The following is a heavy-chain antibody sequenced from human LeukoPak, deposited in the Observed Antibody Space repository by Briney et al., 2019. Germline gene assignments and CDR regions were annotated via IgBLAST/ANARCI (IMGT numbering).Heavy chain of an antibody. V-gene: IGHV1-2*02. CDR2: INPNNGGT. D-gene: IGHD2-2*01. J-gene: IGHJ4*02. Sequence: ASVKVSCKASGYTFTGYFMHWVRQAPGQGLEWMGWINPNNGGTKYTQKFQGRVTMTRDTSISTAYMELSRLTSDDTAVYYCARDRYGTNDFDCWGQGTLVTVSS. CDR3: ARDRYGTNDFDC. CDR1: GYTFTGYF.